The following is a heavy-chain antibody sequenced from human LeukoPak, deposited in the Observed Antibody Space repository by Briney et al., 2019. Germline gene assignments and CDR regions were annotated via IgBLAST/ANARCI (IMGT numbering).Heavy chain of an antibody. V-gene: IGHV4-59*01. J-gene: IGHJ3*02. CDR3: ARGPRITMIVVVINGGAFDI. Sequence: PSETLSLTCTVSGGSISSYYWSWIRQPPGKGLEWIGCIYYSGSTNYNPSLKSRVTISVDTSKNQFSLKLSSVTAADTAVYYCARGPRITMIVVVINGGAFDIWGQGTMVTVSS. CDR2: IYYSGST. CDR1: GGSISSYY. D-gene: IGHD3-22*01.